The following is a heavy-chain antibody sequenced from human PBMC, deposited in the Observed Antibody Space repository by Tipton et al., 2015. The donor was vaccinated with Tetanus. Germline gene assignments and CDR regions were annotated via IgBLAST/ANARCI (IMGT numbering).Heavy chain of an antibody. V-gene: IGHV3-7*03. CDR2: IQNDGGET. CDR3: ARLGRNSLGAFDA. CDR1: GFTFRSYW. Sequence: SLRLSCVASGFTFRSYWMSWVRQAPGKGLEWVANIQNDGGETHHLESVRGRFTISRDNGKNSVYLQMNSLRPEDTAVYYCARLGRNSLGAFDAWGQGTLVSVSS. D-gene: IGHD7-27*01. J-gene: IGHJ3*01.